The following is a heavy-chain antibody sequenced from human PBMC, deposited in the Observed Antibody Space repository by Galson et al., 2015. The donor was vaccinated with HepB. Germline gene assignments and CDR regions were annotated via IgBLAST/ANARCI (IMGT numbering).Heavy chain of an antibody. Sequence: SLRLSCAASGFTFSNAWMSWVRQAPGKGLEWVGRIKSKTDGGTTDYAAPVKGRFTISRDDSKNTLYLQMNSLKTEDTAVYYCTTEVDTAMVLMDYWGQGTLVTVSS. V-gene: IGHV3-15*01. D-gene: IGHD5-18*01. CDR2: IKSKTDGGTT. J-gene: IGHJ4*02. CDR1: GFTFSNAW. CDR3: TTEVDTAMVLMDY.